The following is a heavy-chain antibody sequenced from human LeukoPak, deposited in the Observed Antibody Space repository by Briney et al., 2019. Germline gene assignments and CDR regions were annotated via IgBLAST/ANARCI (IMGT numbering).Heavy chain of an antibody. CDR1: GYTFIDYY. D-gene: IGHD6-19*01. J-gene: IGHJ2*01. CDR2: INPNRGDT. Sequence: HGASVKVTCKASGYTFIDYYLHWLRQAPGQGLEWMGRINPNRGDTKPAQKFQGRVTMTRDTSISVAYMELSSLQSDDTAVYYCARNPDEHWLDESENWYFDLWGSGTLVTVSS. CDR3: ARNPDEHWLDESENWYFDL. V-gene: IGHV1-2*06.